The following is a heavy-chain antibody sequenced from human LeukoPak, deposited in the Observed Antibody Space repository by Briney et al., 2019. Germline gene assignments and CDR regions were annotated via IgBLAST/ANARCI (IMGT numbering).Heavy chain of an antibody. D-gene: IGHD1-7*01. CDR1: GVPFSGYA. CDR2: IHGNGGNT. V-gene: IGHV3-64*01. Sequence: PGGSLRLSCAASGVPFSGYAMYWVRQAPGKGQEFVSGIHGNGGNTLYANSVKGRFTISRDNSKNTLYLQMGSLRGEDMAVYYCARAQTGATSYYFDDWGQGTLVTVSS. J-gene: IGHJ4*02. CDR3: ARAQTGATSYYFDD.